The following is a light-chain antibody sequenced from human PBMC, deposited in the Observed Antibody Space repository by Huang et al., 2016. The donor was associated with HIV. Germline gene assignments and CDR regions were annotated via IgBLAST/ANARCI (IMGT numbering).Light chain of an antibody. CDR2: DAS. J-gene: IGKJ4*01. Sequence: EIVLTQSPATLSLSPGERATLSCRASQSVGSYLAWYQQKPGQAPRLRIYDASNRATGIPARFSGSGSGTDFTLTISSLEPEDFAVYYCQQRSNWPLTFGGGTKVEIK. V-gene: IGKV3-11*01. CDR1: QSVGSY. CDR3: QQRSNWPLT.